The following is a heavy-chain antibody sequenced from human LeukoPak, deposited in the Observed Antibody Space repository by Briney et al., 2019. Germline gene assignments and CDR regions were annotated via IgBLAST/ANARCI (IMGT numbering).Heavy chain of an antibody. J-gene: IGHJ4*02. D-gene: IGHD3-3*01. Sequence: PGGSLRLSCAASGFTFSSYGMHWVRQAPGKGLEWVAFIRYDGSNKYYADSVKGRFTISRDNSKNTLYLQMNSLRAEDTAVYYCAKEGGVLRFLEWLNYWGQGTLVTVSS. V-gene: IGHV3-30*02. CDR1: GFTFSSYG. CDR3: AKEGGVLRFLEWLNY. CDR2: IRYDGSNK.